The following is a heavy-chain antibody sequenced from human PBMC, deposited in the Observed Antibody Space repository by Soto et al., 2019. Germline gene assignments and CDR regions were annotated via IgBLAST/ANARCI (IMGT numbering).Heavy chain of an antibody. V-gene: IGHV4-59*01. CDR1: GVSINSYK. CDR3: AREWSAFDY. D-gene: IGHD2-15*01. Sequence: SETLSLTCAVSGVSINSYKWTWIRQSPGKGLEWNAYKYSSGSSSYKPSIKNRATKTKDTFRNHYSLQLNSSTVADTAVYYCAREWSAFDYWGQGILVTVSS. CDR2: KYSSGSS. J-gene: IGHJ4*02.